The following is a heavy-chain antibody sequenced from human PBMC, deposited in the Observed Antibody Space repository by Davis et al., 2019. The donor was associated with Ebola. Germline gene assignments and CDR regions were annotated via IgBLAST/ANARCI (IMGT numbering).Heavy chain of an antibody. J-gene: IGHJ4*02. V-gene: IGHV1-2*06. CDR2: INPNSGGT. CDR3: ARDRGYRSMGFDY. CDR1: GYTFTGYY. Sequence: ASVKVFCKASGYTFTGYYMHWVRQAPGQGLEWMGRINPNSGGTNYAQKFQGRVTMTRDTSISTAYMELSRLRSDDTAVYYCARDRGYRSMGFDYWGQGILVTVSS. D-gene: IGHD5-12*01.